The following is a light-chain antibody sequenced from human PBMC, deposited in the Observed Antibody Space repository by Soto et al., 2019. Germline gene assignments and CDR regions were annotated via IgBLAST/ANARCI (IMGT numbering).Light chain of an antibody. CDR2: DAS. Sequence: EIVMTQSPATLSVSPGERATLSCRASQSVSNNLAWYQQTPGQAPRLLIYDASTRATGIPARFSGSGSGTEFTLTIRSLQSDDFAVYYCQHYNNWPLTFGGGTKVEIK. CDR1: QSVSNN. J-gene: IGKJ4*01. CDR3: QHYNNWPLT. V-gene: IGKV3-15*01.